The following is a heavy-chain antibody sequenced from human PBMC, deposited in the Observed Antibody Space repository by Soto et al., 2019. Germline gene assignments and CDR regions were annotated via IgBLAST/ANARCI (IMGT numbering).Heavy chain of an antibody. V-gene: IGHV6-1*01. CDR1: GDSVSSNGAC. J-gene: IGHJ6*01. D-gene: IGHD2-15*01. CDR3: ARVHCSAGTCLDGLDV. Sequence: PSRSLSLTCFISGDSVSSNGACWNWIRQSPSRGLEWLGRTYYRSKWFHDYAASVQSRMTIDPDTSRNQFSLQLNSVTPEDTAVYYXARVHCSAGTCLDGLDVWGQGTTVTVSS. CDR2: TYYRSKWFH.